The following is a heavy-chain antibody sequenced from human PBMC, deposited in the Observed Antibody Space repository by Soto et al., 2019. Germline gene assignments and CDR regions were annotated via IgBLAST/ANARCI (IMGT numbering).Heavy chain of an antibody. CDR1: GYTSTSFG. CDR2: ISGYNGKT. CDR3: ARDKMIDDFGLGSFDY. Sequence: QVQLVQSGAEVKKPGASVKVSCKASGYTSTSFGVSWVRQAPGQGPEWMGWISGYNGKTKYAQKVQGRVTMTTDTSTNTAYMELRSLRSDDTAVYYCARDKMIDDFGLGSFDYWGQGTVVTVSS. D-gene: IGHD3-10*01. J-gene: IGHJ4*02. V-gene: IGHV1-18*04.